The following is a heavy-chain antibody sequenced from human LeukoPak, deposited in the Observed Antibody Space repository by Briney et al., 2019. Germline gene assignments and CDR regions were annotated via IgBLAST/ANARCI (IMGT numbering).Heavy chain of an antibody. V-gene: IGHV3-23*01. J-gene: IGHJ1*01. Sequence: GGSLRLSCAASGFTFSSYAMTWVRQAPGKGLEWVSAISGNDGSTYYADSVKGRFTTSRDNSKNTLYLQMNSLRAEDTAVYYCAKDQGYYGSGSYKEYFQHWGQGTLVTVSS. CDR1: GFTFSSYA. CDR2: ISGNDGST. D-gene: IGHD3-10*01. CDR3: AKDQGYYGSGSYKEYFQH.